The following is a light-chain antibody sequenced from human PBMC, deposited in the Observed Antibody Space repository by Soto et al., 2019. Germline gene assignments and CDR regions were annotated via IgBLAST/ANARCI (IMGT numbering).Light chain of an antibody. CDR3: AAWDGSLNGVV. Sequence: QSVLTQPPSASGTPGQRVTISCSGSSSNIGNNPVNWYQQLPGTAPKLLIYSNDQRPSGVPDRFSGSKSGTSASLAISGLQSEDEADYYCAAWDGSLNGVVFGGGTKLTVL. V-gene: IGLV1-44*01. J-gene: IGLJ2*01. CDR1: SSNIGNNP. CDR2: SND.